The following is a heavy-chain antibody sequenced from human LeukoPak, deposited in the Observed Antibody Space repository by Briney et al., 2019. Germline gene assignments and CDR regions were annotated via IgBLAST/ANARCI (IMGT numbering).Heavy chain of an antibody. CDR3: ARGYDSSGYWNYFDY. CDR2: INHSGST. CDR1: GGSFSGYY. Sequence: PSETLSLTCAVYGGSFSGYYWSWIRQPPGKGLEWIGEINHSGSTNYNPSLKSRVTISVDTSKNQFSLKLSSVTAADTAVYYCARGYDSSGYWNYFDYWGQGTLVTVSS. V-gene: IGHV4-34*01. J-gene: IGHJ4*02. D-gene: IGHD3-22*01.